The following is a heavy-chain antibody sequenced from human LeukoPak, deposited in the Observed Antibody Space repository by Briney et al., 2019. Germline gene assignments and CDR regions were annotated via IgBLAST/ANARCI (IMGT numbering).Heavy chain of an antibody. CDR3: ARAGEYCSGGSCRSLYYYYYYMDV. Sequence: SVKVSCKASGGTFSSYAISWVRQAPGQGLEWMGGIIPIFGTANYAQKFQGRVTITADKSTSTAYMELSSLRSEDTAVYYCARAGEYCSGGSCRSLYYYYYYMDVWGKGTTVTVSS. CDR1: GGTFSSYA. D-gene: IGHD2-15*01. CDR2: IIPIFGTA. V-gene: IGHV1-69*06. J-gene: IGHJ6*03.